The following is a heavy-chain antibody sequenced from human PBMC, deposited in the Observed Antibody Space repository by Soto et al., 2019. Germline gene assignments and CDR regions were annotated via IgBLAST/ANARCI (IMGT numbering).Heavy chain of an antibody. CDR3: ARDYRVLRYFDWLFPPIGY. CDR1: GFTFSSYG. V-gene: IGHV3-33*01. Sequence: QVQLVESGGGVVQPGRSLRLSCAASGFTFSSYGMHWVRQAPGKGLEWVAVIWYDGSNKYYADSVKGRFTISRDNSKNTLYLQMNSLRAEDTAVYYCARDYRVLRYFDWLFPPIGYWGQGTLVTVSS. CDR2: IWYDGSNK. J-gene: IGHJ4*02. D-gene: IGHD3-9*01.